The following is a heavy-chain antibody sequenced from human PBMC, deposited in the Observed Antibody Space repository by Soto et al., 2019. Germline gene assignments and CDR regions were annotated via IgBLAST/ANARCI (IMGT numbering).Heavy chain of an antibody. CDR2: ISYDGSNK. V-gene: IGHV3-30-3*01. CDR3: AREVGASDYFDY. Sequence: QVQLVESGGGVVQPGRSLRLSCAASGFTFSSYAMHWVRQAPGKGLEWVAVISYDGSNKYYADSVKGRFTISRDNSKNTLYLQMNSLRAEDTAVYYCAREVGASDYFDYWGQGTLLTVSS. CDR1: GFTFSSYA. J-gene: IGHJ4*02. D-gene: IGHD1-26*01.